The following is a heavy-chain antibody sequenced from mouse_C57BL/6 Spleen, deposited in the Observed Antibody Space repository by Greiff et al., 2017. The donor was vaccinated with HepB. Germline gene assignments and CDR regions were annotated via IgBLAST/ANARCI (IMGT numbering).Heavy chain of an antibody. CDR2: INPSNGGT. CDR3: ARREVYDGYSYAMDY. J-gene: IGHJ4*01. D-gene: IGHD2-3*01. Sequence: QVQLQQSGTELVKPGASVKLSCKASGYTFTSYWMHWVKQRPGQGLEWIGNINPSNGGTNYNEKFKSKATLTVDKSSSTAYMQLSSLTSEDSAVYYCARREVYDGYSYAMDYWGQGTSVTVSS. CDR1: GYTFTSYW. V-gene: IGHV1-53*01.